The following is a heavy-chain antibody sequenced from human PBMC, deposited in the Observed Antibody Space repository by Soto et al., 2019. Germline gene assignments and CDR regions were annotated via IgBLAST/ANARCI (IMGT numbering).Heavy chain of an antibody. D-gene: IGHD6-13*01. J-gene: IGHJ4*02. V-gene: IGHV3-11*01. CDR3: ARVRYSSSWPLDY. CDR2: ISSSGSTI. CDR1: GFTLSYYY. Sequence: QVQLVESGGGLVKPGGSLRLSCAASGFTLSYYYMSWIRQAPGKGLEWVSYISSSGSTIYYADSVKCRFTISRANAKNSLYLQMNSLRAEDTAVYYCARVRYSSSWPLDYWGQGTRFTVSS.